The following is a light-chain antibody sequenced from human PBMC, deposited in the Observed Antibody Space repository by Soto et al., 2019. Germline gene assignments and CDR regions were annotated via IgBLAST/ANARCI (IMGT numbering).Light chain of an antibody. CDR1: QSISSW. CDR3: QQYNSYPWT. Sequence: DIQMTQSPSTLSASVGDRVTITCRASQSISSWLAWYQQNPGKAPKLLIYKASSLERGVPSRFSGSGSGTEFTLTISSLQPEDFATYYCQQYNSYPWTFGQGTKVDIK. CDR2: KAS. J-gene: IGKJ1*01. V-gene: IGKV1-5*03.